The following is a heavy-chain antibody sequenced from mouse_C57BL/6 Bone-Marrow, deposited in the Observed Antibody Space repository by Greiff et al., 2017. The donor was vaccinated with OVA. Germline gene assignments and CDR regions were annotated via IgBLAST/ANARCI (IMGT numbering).Heavy chain of an antibody. CDR1: GFTFTDYY. D-gene: IGHD2-2*01. J-gene: IGHJ2*01. Sequence: EVQLVESGGGLVQPGGSLSLSCAASGFTFTDYYMSWVRQPPGKALEWLGFIRNKANGYTTEYSASVKGRFTISRDNSQSILYLQMNALRAEDSATYYCARSPYGYCFDYWGQGTTLTVSS. V-gene: IGHV7-3*01. CDR3: ARSPYGYCFDY. CDR2: IRNKANGYTT.